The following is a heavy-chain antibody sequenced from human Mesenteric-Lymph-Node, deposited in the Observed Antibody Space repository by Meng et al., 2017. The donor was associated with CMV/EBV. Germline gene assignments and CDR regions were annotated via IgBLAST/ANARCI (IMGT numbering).Heavy chain of an antibody. CDR1: GGTFSSYT. Sequence: SVKVSCKASGGTFSSYTISWVRQAPGQGLEWMGRIIPILGIANYAQKFQGRVTITADKSTSTAYMELSSLRSEDTAVYYCARSGGIVATITGGRVDYYYGMDVWGQGTTVTVSS. J-gene: IGHJ6*02. D-gene: IGHD5-12*01. V-gene: IGHV1-69*02. CDR2: IIPILGIA. CDR3: ARSGGIVATITGGRVDYYYGMDV.